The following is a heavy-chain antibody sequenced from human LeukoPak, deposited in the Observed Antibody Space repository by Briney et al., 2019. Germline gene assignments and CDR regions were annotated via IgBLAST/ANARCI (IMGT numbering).Heavy chain of an antibody. CDR1: GFTFSSYG. CDR3: ARSSGYPFFDY. J-gene: IGHJ4*02. V-gene: IGHV3-23*01. Sequence: GGSLGLSCAASGFTFSSYGITWVRQAPGKGLEWVSTISATGGSTYYADSVKGRFTISRDNSKDTLYLQMNSLRAEDTAVYYCARSSGYPFFDYWGQGTLVTVSS. D-gene: IGHD3-22*01. CDR2: ISATGGST.